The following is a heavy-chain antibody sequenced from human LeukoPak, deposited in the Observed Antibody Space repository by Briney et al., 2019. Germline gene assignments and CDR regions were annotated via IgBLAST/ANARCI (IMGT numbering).Heavy chain of an antibody. CDR2: FSGSGGST. Sequence: GRSLRLSCAASGFTFSSYAMSWVRQAPGKGLEWVSAFSGSGGSTYYAASVKGRFTISRDNSKNTLYLQMNSLRAEDTAVYYCAKIIAAAGTYWGQGTLVTVSS. CDR3: AKIIAAAGTY. V-gene: IGHV3-23*01. CDR1: GFTFSSYA. J-gene: IGHJ4*02. D-gene: IGHD6-13*01.